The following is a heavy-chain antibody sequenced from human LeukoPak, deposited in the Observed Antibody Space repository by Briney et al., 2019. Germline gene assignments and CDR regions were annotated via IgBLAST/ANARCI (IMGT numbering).Heavy chain of an antibody. CDR1: GFSFSSYA. Sequence: GGSLRLSCVASGFSFSSYAMRWVRQAPGKRLEWVSIISGSGGNIYYADSVKGRFTISRDNSKNTLFLQMSDLRAEGTAVYYCAKGRQESTVATPEADWGQGTLVTVSS. CDR2: ISGSGGNI. CDR3: AKGRQESTVATPEAD. D-gene: IGHD4-23*01. V-gene: IGHV3-23*01. J-gene: IGHJ4*02.